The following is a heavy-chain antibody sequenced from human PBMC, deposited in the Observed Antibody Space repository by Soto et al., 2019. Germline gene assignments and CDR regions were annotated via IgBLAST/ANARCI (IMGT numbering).Heavy chain of an antibody. CDR1: GFTFSSYS. D-gene: IGHD6-13*01. Sequence: GGSLRLSCAASGFTFSSYSMNWVRQAPGKGLEWVSYISSSSSTIYYADSVKGRFTISRDNAKGSLYLQMNSLRDEDTAVYYCARRFTAAAGTFYYYGMDVWGQGTTVTVSS. CDR3: ARRFTAAAGTFYYYGMDV. CDR2: ISSSSSTI. J-gene: IGHJ6*02. V-gene: IGHV3-48*02.